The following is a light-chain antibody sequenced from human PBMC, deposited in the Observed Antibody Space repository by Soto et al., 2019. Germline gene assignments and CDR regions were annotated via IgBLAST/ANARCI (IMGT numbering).Light chain of an antibody. CDR1: SSNVGGYNY. J-gene: IGLJ3*02. CDR3: CSYAVKPVL. CDR2: DVT. Sequence: QSALTQPRSVSGSPGQSVTISCTGASSNVGGYNYVSWYQQHPGKAPKLLIYDVTKRPSGVPDRFSASKSGNTASLTISGLQAEDEADYYCCSYAVKPVLFGGGTKLTVL. V-gene: IGLV2-11*01.